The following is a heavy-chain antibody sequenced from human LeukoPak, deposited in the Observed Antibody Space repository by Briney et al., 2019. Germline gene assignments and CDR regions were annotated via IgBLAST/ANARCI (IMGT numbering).Heavy chain of an antibody. CDR1: GFTFSDYW. J-gene: IGHJ4*02. Sequence: GGSLRLFCAVSGFTFSDYWVTWVRQTPGKGLEFVANINRDGSVKNYVDSVKGRFTISRDNAKNSLYLQMTSLRVDDTAIYYCARDPGFSSFDYWGQGTLVTVSS. V-gene: IGHV3-7*01. D-gene: IGHD3-3*02. CDR2: INRDGSVK. CDR3: ARDPGFSSFDY.